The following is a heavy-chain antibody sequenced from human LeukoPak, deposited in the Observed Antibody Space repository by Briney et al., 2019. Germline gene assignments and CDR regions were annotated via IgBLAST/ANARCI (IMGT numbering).Heavy chain of an antibody. CDR1: GFTFSSYD. V-gene: IGHV3-7*03. J-gene: IGHJ4*02. D-gene: IGHD3-22*01. CDR3: ARRAGDYSHPYDY. Sequence: GGSLRLSCAGSGFTFSSYDMNWVRQAPGKGLEWVANIKQDGSEKYYVDSVKGRFTISRDNSKNTVHLQMNSLRAEDTAMYYCARRAGDYSHPYDYWGQGTLVTVSS. CDR2: IKQDGSEK.